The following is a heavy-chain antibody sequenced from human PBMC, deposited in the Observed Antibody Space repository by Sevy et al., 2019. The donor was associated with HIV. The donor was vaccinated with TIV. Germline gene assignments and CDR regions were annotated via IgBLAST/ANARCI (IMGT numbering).Heavy chain of an antibody. D-gene: IGHD4-17*01. Sequence: GGSLRLYCAASGFTFSSYAMSWVRQAPGKGLEWVSAISGSGGSTYYADSVKGRFTISRDNSKNTLYLQMNSLRAEDTAVYYCAKGRPTVTRLYYYGMDVWGQGTTVTVSS. V-gene: IGHV3-23*01. CDR3: AKGRPTVTRLYYYGMDV. CDR2: ISGSGGST. CDR1: GFTFSSYA. J-gene: IGHJ6*02.